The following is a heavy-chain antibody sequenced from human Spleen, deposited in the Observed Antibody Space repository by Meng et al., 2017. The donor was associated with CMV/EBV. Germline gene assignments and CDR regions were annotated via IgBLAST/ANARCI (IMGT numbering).Heavy chain of an antibody. Sequence: SISSSSYYWGWIRQPPGKGLEWIGSIYYSGSTYYNPSLKSRVTISVDTSKNQFSLKLSSVTAADTAVYYCARYEMGNYDILTGYIDYWGQGTLVTVSS. J-gene: IGHJ4*02. D-gene: IGHD3-9*01. CDR1: SISSSSYY. CDR2: IYYSGST. V-gene: IGHV4-39*07. CDR3: ARYEMGNYDILTGYIDY.